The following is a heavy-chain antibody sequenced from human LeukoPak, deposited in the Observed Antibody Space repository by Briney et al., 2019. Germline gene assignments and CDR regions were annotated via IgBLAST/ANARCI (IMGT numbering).Heavy chain of an antibody. V-gene: IGHV1-69*13. Sequence: SVKVSCKASGYTFSSYAISWVRQAPGQGLEWMGGIIPIFGTANYAQKFQGRVTITADESTSTAYMELSSLRSEDTAVYYCARGGGYCSSTSCYSSWFDPWGRGTLVTVSS. CDR2: IIPIFGTA. D-gene: IGHD2-2*01. CDR3: ARGGGYCSSTSCYSSWFDP. CDR1: GYTFSSYA. J-gene: IGHJ5*02.